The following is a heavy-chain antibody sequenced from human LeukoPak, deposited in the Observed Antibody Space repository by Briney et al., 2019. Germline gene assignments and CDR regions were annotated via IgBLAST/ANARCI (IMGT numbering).Heavy chain of an antibody. D-gene: IGHD6-19*01. Sequence: SETLSLTCAVYGGSFSGYYWSWIRQPPGKGLEWIGEINHSGSTNYNPSLKSRVTISVDTSKNQFSLKLSSVTAADTAVYYCASQPIAVAATRGGFDYWGQGTLVTVSS. CDR1: GGSFSGYY. CDR3: ASQPIAVAATRGGFDY. J-gene: IGHJ4*02. CDR2: INHSGST. V-gene: IGHV4-34*01.